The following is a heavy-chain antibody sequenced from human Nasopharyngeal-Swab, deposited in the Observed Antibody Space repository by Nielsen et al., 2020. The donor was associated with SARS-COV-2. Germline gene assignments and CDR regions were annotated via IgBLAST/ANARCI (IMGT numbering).Heavy chain of an antibody. V-gene: IGHV5-51*01. D-gene: IGHD4-17*01. CDR1: GYGFTSYW. J-gene: IGHJ4*02. Sequence: GEALKISCKGSGYGFTSYWIGWVRQMPGKGLEWMGIIYPGDSDTRYSPSFQGQVTISADKSISTAYLQWSSLKASDTAMYYCASRGSYGDYAFDYWGQGTLVTVSS. CDR3: ASRGSYGDYAFDY. CDR2: IYPGDSDT.